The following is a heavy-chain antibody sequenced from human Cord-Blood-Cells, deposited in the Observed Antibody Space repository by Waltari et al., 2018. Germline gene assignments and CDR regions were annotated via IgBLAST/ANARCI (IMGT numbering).Heavy chain of an antibody. CDR3: ARENARYCSGGSCYSHSWFDP. J-gene: IGHJ5*02. V-gene: IGHV4-59*01. Sequence: QVQLQESGPGLVKPSETLSLTCTVSGGSISSSYWSWIRQPPGKGLEWIGYIYYSGSTNYNPSLKSRVTISVDTSKNQFSLKLSSVTAADTAVYYCARENARYCSGGSCYSHSWFDPWGQGTLVTVSS. CDR2: IYYSGST. CDR1: GGSISSSY. D-gene: IGHD2-15*01.